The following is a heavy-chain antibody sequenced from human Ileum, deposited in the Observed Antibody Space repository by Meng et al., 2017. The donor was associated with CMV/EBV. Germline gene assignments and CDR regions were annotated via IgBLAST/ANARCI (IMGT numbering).Heavy chain of an antibody. V-gene: IGHV3-30*02. CDR2: IRHDGSDK. CDR3: AKDKGSWDALDI. CDR1: GFTFSNYG. D-gene: IGHD3-10*01. J-gene: IGHJ3*02. Sequence: GESLKISCAASGFTFSNYGMNWVRQGPGRGLERVAFIRHDGSDKYSADSVKGRFTISRDNSKNTLYLQMNSLRAEDTAVYYCAKDKGSWDALDIWGQGTKVTVSS.